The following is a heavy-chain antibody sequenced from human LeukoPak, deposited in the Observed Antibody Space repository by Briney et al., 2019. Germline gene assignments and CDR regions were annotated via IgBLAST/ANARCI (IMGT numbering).Heavy chain of an antibody. CDR1: GGSISSYY. CDR2: IYYSGTT. V-gene: IGHV4-59*01. D-gene: IGHD2-15*01. Sequence: SETLSLTCTVSGGSISSYYWGWFRQPPGKGLEWIGTIYYSGTTYYNPSLKSRVTISVDTSKNQFSLKLSSVTAADTAVYYCARDNAGAARHNFDYWGQGTLVTVSS. J-gene: IGHJ4*02. CDR3: ARDNAGAARHNFDY.